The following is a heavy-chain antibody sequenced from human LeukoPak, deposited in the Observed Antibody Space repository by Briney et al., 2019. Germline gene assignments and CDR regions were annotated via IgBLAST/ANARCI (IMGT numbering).Heavy chain of an antibody. V-gene: IGHV4-59*01. J-gene: IGHJ6*03. D-gene: IGHD3-10*01. CDR3: ASRYYYGSGSPPLGYYYYYMDV. CDR2: IYYSGST. CDR1: GGSISSYY. Sequence: PSETLSLTCTVSGGSISSYYWSWIRQPPGKGLEWIGDIYYSGSTNYNPSLKSRVTISVDTSKNQFSLKLSSVTAADTAVYYCASRYYYGSGSPPLGYYYYYMDVWGKGTTVTVSS.